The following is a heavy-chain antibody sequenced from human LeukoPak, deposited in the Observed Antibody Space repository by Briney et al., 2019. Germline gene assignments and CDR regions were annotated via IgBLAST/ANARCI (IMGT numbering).Heavy chain of an antibody. CDR3: AKGLSWYYDFWSGYSHFDY. V-gene: IGHV3-30*02. J-gene: IGHJ4*02. Sequence: PGGSLRLSCAASGFTFSSYGMHWVRQAPGKGLEWVAVIWYDGSNKYYADSVKGRFTISRDNSKNTLYLQMNSLRAEDTAVYYCAKGLSWYYDFWSGYSHFDYWGQGTLVTVSS. CDR1: GFTFSSYG. D-gene: IGHD3-3*01. CDR2: IWYDGSNK.